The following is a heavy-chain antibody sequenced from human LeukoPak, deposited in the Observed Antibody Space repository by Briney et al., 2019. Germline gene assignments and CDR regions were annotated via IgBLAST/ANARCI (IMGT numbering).Heavy chain of an antibody. J-gene: IGHJ4*02. CDR2: ISAYNGKT. CDR1: GYTFTSSY. CDR3: ARGGTYYPCIDY. Sequence: ASVKVSCKASGYTFTSSYINWVRQAPGQGLEWMGWISAYNGKTSYAQKFQGRVTMTTDSSTNTAYMDLTSLRSGDTAVYYCARGGTYYPCIDYWGQGTLVTVSS. D-gene: IGHD1-26*01. V-gene: IGHV1-18*01.